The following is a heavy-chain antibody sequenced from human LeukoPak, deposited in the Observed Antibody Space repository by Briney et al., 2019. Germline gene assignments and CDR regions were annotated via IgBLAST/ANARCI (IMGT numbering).Heavy chain of an antibody. J-gene: IGHJ4*02. CDR3: ARHDGSGWPFDY. Sequence: SETLSLTCAVYGGSFSGYYWSWIRQPPGKGLDWIGEINHTGSTNYNPSLKSRVTISVETSKNQFSLKLSSVTAADTAVYFCARHDGSGWPFDYWGQGTLVTVSS. V-gene: IGHV4-34*01. CDR2: INHTGST. CDR1: GGSFSGYY. D-gene: IGHD6-19*01.